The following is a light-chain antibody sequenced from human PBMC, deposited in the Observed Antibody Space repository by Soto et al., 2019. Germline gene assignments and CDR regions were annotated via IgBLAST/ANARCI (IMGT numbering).Light chain of an antibody. Sequence: DIQMTQSPSTLSASVGDRVTITCRASQSISSWLAWYQQKPGKAPKLLIYKASTLQSGVRSRFSGSGSGTEFTLAISRLQPDDFATYYCQQYNNNWTFGQGTKVEIK. CDR3: QQYNNNWT. V-gene: IGKV1-5*03. CDR2: KAS. J-gene: IGKJ1*01. CDR1: QSISSW.